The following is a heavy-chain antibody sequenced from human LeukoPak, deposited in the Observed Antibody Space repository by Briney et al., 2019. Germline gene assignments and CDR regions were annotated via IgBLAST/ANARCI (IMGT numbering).Heavy chain of an antibody. CDR2: ISAYNGNT. J-gene: IGHJ4*02. CDR3: ARWPMVRGVTYPDY. Sequence: GASVTVSCNASGYTFTSYGISWVRQAPGQGREWIGWISAYNGNTNYAQKLQGRVTITTDTSTSTAYMELRSLRSDDTAVYYCARWPMVRGVTYPDYWGQGALVTVSS. CDR1: GYTFTSYG. D-gene: IGHD3-10*01. V-gene: IGHV1-18*01.